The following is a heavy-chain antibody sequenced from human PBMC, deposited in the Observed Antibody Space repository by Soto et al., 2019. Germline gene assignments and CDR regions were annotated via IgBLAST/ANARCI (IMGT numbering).Heavy chain of an antibody. Sequence: VQLVESGGGLVQPGGSLRLSCAVSGFTFGSYWMNWVRQIPGKGLEWVAYIKPDGSATYYVDSVKGRFTISRDNAKNSLYLQMNSLRVEDTSVYYCARAGYCGPGCYYYFDYWGQGTLVTVSS. D-gene: IGHD2-21*02. J-gene: IGHJ4*02. CDR3: ARAGYCGPGCYYYFDY. CDR1: GFTFGSYW. CDR2: IKPDGSAT. V-gene: IGHV3-7*01.